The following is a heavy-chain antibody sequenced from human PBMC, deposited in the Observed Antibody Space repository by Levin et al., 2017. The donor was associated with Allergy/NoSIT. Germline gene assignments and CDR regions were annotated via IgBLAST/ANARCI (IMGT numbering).Heavy chain of an antibody. D-gene: IGHD7-27*01. CDR2: IYHSGST. CDR3: ARARLGATDRNYFDY. J-gene: IGHJ4*02. V-gene: IGHV4-38-2*01. CDR1: GYSFSSGDH. Sequence: PSETLSLTCAVSGYSFSSGDHWGWIRQPPGKGLEWIGGIYHSGSTYYNPSLKSRVTMSVDTSKNQFSLKMSSVAAADTAVYDCARARLGATDRNYFDYWGKGTLVTVSS.